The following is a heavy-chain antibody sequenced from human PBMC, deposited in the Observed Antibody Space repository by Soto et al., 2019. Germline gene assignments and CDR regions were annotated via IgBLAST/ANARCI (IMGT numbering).Heavy chain of an antibody. D-gene: IGHD6-19*01. Sequence: WWSLRLSCAASEFTFSSYAMSWFRQAPGKGLEWVSAISGSGSSSYYADSVKGRFTISRDNSKNTLYLQMNSLRAEDTAVYYCAKCSPRYSSGLKAYYFDHWGQGTLVTVSS. J-gene: IGHJ4*02. V-gene: IGHV3-23*01. CDR2: ISGSGSSS. CDR3: AKCSPRYSSGLKAYYFDH. CDR1: EFTFSSYA.